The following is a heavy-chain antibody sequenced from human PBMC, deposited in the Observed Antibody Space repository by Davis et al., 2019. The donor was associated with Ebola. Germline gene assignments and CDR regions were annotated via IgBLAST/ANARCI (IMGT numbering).Heavy chain of an antibody. CDR1: GGTFSSYT. CDR3: ACSSNRGMHAFDI. CDR2: IIPILGIA. Sequence: SVKVSCKASGGTFSSYTISWVRQAPGQGLEWMGRIIPILGIANYAQKFQGRVTITADKSTSTAYMELSSLRSEDTAVYYCACSSNRGMHAFDIWGQGTMVTVSS. D-gene: IGHD3-10*01. J-gene: IGHJ3*02. V-gene: IGHV1-69*02.